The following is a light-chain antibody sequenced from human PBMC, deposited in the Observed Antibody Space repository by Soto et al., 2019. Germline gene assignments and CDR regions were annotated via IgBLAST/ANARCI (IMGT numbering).Light chain of an antibody. V-gene: IGKV1-39*01. CDR3: QQSYSTPRT. Sequence: DIQMTQSPSSLSASVGDRVTITCRASQSINSYLNWYQQKPGKAPKLLIYAASHLQSGVPSRFSGSGSGKDFTLTITSLQPEDFATYYCQQSYSTPRTFGQGTKVEIK. CDR1: QSINSY. J-gene: IGKJ1*01. CDR2: AAS.